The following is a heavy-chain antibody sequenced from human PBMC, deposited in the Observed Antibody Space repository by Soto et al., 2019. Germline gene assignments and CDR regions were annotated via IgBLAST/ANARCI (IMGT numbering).Heavy chain of an antibody. CDR2: ISYDGSNK. D-gene: IGHD6-13*01. Sequence: QVQLVESGGGVVQPGRSLRLSCAASGFTFSSYGMHWVRQAPGKGLEWVAVISYDGSNKYYADSVKGRFTISRDNSKNTLYLQMNSRRAEDTAGYYCAKVAGSRYSSSWYWGRDYYYGMDVWGQGTTVTVSS. CDR3: AKVAGSRYSSSWYWGRDYYYGMDV. J-gene: IGHJ6*02. CDR1: GFTFSSYG. V-gene: IGHV3-30*18.